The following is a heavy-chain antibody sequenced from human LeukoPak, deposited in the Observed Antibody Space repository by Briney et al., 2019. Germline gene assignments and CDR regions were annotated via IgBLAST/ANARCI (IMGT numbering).Heavy chain of an antibody. V-gene: IGHV3-53*01. CDR2: IYSGGST. J-gene: IGHJ4*02. CDR3: ARAFYYDSSGYYTTKGDYFDY. Sequence: PGGSLRLSCAASAFTVSSNYMSWVRQAPGKGLEWVSVIYSGGSTYYADSVKGRFTISRDNSKNTLYLQMNSLRAEDTAVYYCARAFYYDSSGYYTTKGDYFDYWGQGTLVTVSS. CDR1: AFTVSSNY. D-gene: IGHD3-22*01.